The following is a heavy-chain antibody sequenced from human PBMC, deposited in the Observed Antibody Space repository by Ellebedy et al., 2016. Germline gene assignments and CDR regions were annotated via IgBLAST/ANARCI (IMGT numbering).Heavy chain of an antibody. CDR1: GFTFNDYA. V-gene: IGHV3-9*01. CDR3: AKGTMDYFYH. D-gene: IGHD4/OR15-4a*01. CDR2: ISRDSAAI. Sequence: GGSLRLSXAGSGFTFNDYALHWVRQAPGKGLEWVSGISRDSAAIGYGGSVKGRFTISKDSAKNYLYLQMNSLRPEDTAFYYCAKGTMDYFYHWGQGTLVTVSS. J-gene: IGHJ4*02.